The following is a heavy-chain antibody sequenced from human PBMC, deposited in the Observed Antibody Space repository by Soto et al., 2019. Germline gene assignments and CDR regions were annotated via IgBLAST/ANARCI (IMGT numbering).Heavy chain of an antibody. Sequence: HVQMVQSGGEVKKPGASVKVSCKPSGYTFMNFGISWVRQAPGQGLQWMGWISPENGKTKYALKFQGRVSMTADTSTSTVYMELRSLRSADTAVYYCTRDLYFMSTSTVTTDGYWGQGTLVAVSS. CDR2: ISPENGKT. D-gene: IGHD4-17*01. J-gene: IGHJ4*02. CDR3: TRDLYFMSTSTVTTDGY. V-gene: IGHV1-18*01. CDR1: GYTFMNFG.